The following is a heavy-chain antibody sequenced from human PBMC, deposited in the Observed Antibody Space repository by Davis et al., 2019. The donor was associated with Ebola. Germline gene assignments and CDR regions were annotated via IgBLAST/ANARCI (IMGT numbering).Heavy chain of an antibody. D-gene: IGHD5-18*01. J-gene: IGHJ6*02. V-gene: IGHV4-39*01. CDR2: IYNSGST. Sequence: SETLSLTCTVFGGSVSTSSYYWSWIRQPPGKGREWIGSIYNSGSTYYNPSPESRVTISVDTSKNQLSLKLTSVTATDTAVYYCARPVSPGYTYGYYYYDMDVWGQGTTVTVSS. CDR1: GGSVSTSSYY. CDR3: ARPVSPGYTYGYYYYDMDV.